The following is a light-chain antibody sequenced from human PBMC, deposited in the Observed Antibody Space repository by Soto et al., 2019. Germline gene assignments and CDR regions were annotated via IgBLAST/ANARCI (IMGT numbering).Light chain of an antibody. CDR2: SVS. CDR3: QQYKSWPPYT. CDR1: QNVNDR. J-gene: IGKJ2*01. V-gene: IGKV3-15*01. Sequence: EIVMTQSPATLSVTPGERVTLSCRASQNVNDRLAWFQQKAGQAPRLLICSVSTRATGIPGRFSGSGSGTEFTLTITSLQSEDFAVYYCQQYKSWPPYTFGQGTKLEIK.